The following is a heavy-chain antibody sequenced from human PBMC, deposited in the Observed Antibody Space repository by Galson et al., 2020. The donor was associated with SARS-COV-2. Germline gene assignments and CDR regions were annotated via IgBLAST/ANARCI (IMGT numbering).Heavy chain of an antibody. J-gene: IGHJ4*02. V-gene: IGHV3-30*04. D-gene: IGHD3-9*01. CDR2: ISYDGSNK. CDR1: GFTFSSYA. Sequence: GGSLRLSCAASGFTFSSYAMHWVRQAPGKGLEWVAVISYDGSNKYYADSVKGRFTISRDNSKNTLYLQMNSLRAEDTAVYYCARGDILTGYYNGGYYFYYWGQGTLFTVSS. CDR3: ARGDILTGYYNGGYYFYY.